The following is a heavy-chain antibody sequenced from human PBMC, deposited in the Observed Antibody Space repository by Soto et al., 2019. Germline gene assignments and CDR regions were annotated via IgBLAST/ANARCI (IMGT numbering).Heavy chain of an antibody. V-gene: IGHV4-59*01. D-gene: IGHD6-13*01. J-gene: IGHJ6*02. CDR2: IYYSGST. Sequence: SETLSLTCTVSGGSISSYYWSWIRQPPGKGLEWIGYIYYSGSTNYNPSLKSRVTISVDTSKNQFSLKLSSVTAADTAVYYCARAPSSWNTYYYYYGMDVWGQGTTVTVSS. CDR1: GGSISSYY. CDR3: ARAPSSWNTYYYYYGMDV.